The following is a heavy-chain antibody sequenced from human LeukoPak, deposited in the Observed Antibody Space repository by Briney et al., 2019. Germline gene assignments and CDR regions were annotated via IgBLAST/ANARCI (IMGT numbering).Heavy chain of an antibody. V-gene: IGHV3-11*01. D-gene: IGHD3-9*01. Sequence: GGSLRLSCAASGFTFSDYYMSWIRQAPGKGLEWVSYISSSGSTIYYADSVKGRFTISRDNAKNSLYLQLNSLRAEDTAVYYCARCCFDWLLSISPFDYWGQGTLVTVSS. CDR3: ARCCFDWLLSISPFDY. CDR1: GFTFSDYY. CDR2: ISSSGSTI. J-gene: IGHJ4*02.